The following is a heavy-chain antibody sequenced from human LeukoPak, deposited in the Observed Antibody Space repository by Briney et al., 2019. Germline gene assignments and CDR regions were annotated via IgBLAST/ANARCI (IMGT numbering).Heavy chain of an antibody. CDR3: ARDRYYDCSGYNNHDAFDI. Sequence: GGSLRLSCAASGFTFSGYSMNWVRQAPGKGLEWVSSINSSSTSIDYADSVKGRFTISRDNAKNSLFLQMNSLRAEDTAVYYCARDRYYDCSGYNNHDAFDIWGQGTMVTVSS. V-gene: IGHV3-21*01. D-gene: IGHD3-22*01. CDR2: INSSSTSI. J-gene: IGHJ3*02. CDR1: GFTFSGYS.